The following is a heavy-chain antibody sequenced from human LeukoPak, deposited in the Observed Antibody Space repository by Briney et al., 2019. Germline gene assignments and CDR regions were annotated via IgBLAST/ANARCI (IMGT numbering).Heavy chain of an antibody. V-gene: IGHV3-48*03. Sequence: GGSLRLSGAASGFTFSSYEMNWVRQAPGKGLEWVSYISSSGTTIYYADSVKGRFTISRDNAKNSLYLQMNSLRAEDTAVYYCARVGVVVAATGNLWFDPWGQGTLVTVSS. CDR2: ISSSGTTI. CDR1: GFTFSSYE. J-gene: IGHJ5*02. D-gene: IGHD2-15*01. CDR3: ARVGVVVAATGNLWFDP.